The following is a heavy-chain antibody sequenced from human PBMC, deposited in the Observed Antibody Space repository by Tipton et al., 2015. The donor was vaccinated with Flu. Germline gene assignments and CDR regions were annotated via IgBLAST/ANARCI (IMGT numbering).Heavy chain of an antibody. D-gene: IGHD3-10*01. CDR1: GYSIRSAYY. CDR3: ARVEYFGSGTSNY. J-gene: IGHJ4*02. V-gene: IGHV4-38-2*02. CDR2: IYHSGTT. Sequence: GLVKPSETLSLTCSVSGYSIRSAYYWGWVRRPPGKGLEWIGTIYHSGTTYYNPSLKSRLTISVDTSKNQFSLRLSSVTAADTAVYYCARVEYFGSGTSNYWGQGTLVTVSS.